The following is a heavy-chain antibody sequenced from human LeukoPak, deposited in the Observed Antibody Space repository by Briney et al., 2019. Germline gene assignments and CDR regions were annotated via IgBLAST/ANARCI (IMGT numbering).Heavy chain of an antibody. D-gene: IGHD3-3*01. CDR1: NYSISSGYY. J-gene: IGHJ4*02. CDR3: ARSKRGVADIDY. Sequence: SETLSLTCTVSNYSISSGYYWGWIRQPPEKGLEWIGSIYHSGSTYYNPSLKSRVTISVDTSKNQFSLKLTAVTAADAAVYYCARSKRGVADIDYWGQGTLVTVSS. V-gene: IGHV4-38-2*02. CDR2: IYHSGST.